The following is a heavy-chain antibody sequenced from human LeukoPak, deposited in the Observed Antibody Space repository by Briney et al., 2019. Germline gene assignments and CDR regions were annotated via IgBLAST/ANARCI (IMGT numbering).Heavy chain of an antibody. Sequence: PGGSLRLSCTASGFTFGDYAMSWVRQAPGKGLEWVGFIRSKAYGGTTEYAASVKGRFTISRDDSKSIAYLQMNSLKTEDTAVYYCARVRGRWLQLAGDGFDYWGQGTLVTVSS. CDR2: IRSKAYGGTT. V-gene: IGHV3-49*04. J-gene: IGHJ4*02. CDR3: ARVRGRWLQLAGDGFDY. CDR1: GFTFGDYA. D-gene: IGHD5-24*01.